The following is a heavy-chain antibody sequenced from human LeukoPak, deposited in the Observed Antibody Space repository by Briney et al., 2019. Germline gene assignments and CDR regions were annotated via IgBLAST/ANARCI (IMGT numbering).Heavy chain of an antibody. CDR1: GGSISSYY. CDR2: IYYSGST. D-gene: IGHD4-23*01. Sequence: SETLSLTCTVSGGSISSYYWSWLRQPPGKGLEGFGYIYYSGSTNYNPSLKSRVTISVDTSNNQFSLKLSSVTAADTAVYYCARLKGGNRPHYYYYGMDVWGQGTTVTVSS. CDR3: ARLKGGNRPHYYYYGMDV. V-gene: IGHV4-59*01. J-gene: IGHJ6*02.